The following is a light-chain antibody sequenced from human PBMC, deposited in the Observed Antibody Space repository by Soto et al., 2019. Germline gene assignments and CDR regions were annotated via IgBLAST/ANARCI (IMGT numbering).Light chain of an antibody. CDR3: QQYNSYPYT. J-gene: IGKJ2*01. V-gene: IGKV1-5*03. CDR1: QSISSW. Sequence: DIQMTQSPSTLSASVGDRVTITCRASQSISSWLAWYQQKPGKAPKLLIYKASSLETGVPSRFSGSGSGTEFTLTISSLQPDDFATYYCQQYNSYPYTFGQGTKLEIK. CDR2: KAS.